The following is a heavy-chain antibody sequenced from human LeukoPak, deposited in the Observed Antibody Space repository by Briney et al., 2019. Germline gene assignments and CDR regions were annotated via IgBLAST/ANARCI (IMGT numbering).Heavy chain of an antibody. CDR1: GFTFTNYW. CDR3: ARVNPLMAPGALDI. V-gene: IGHV3-7*01. Sequence: PGGSLRLSCAASGFTFTNYWMTWVRQAPGKGLEWVANIKQDGSAKYYVDAVRGRFTISRDNAKDSLFLQMNSLRAEVTAVYYCARVNPLMAPGALDIWGQGTMVAVSS. D-gene: IGHD2-8*01. J-gene: IGHJ3*02. CDR2: IKQDGSAK.